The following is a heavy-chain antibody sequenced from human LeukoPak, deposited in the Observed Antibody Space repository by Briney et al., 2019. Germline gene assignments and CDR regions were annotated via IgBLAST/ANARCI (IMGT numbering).Heavy chain of an antibody. Sequence: ASVKVSCKVSGYTFTDYYMHWVQQAPGKGLEWMGLVDPEDGETIYAEKFQGRVTITADTSTDTAYMELSSLRSEDTALYYCATEGDLSYCGFDYWGQGTLVTVSS. CDR2: VDPEDGET. V-gene: IGHV1-69-2*01. D-gene: IGHD1-26*01. CDR3: ATEGDLSYCGFDY. J-gene: IGHJ4*02. CDR1: GYTFTDYY.